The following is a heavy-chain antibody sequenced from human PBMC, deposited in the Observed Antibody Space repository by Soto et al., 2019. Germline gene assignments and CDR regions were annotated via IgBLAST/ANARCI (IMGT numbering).Heavy chain of an antibody. J-gene: IGHJ4*02. V-gene: IGHV3-23*01. D-gene: IGHD6-19*01. CDR2: ISGSGGST. CDR1: GFTFGSYA. CDR3: AKPLTSSGWYYFDY. Sequence: GGSLRLSCAASGFTFGSYAMSWVRQAPGKGLEWVSAISGSGGSTYYGDSVKGRVTVSRDNSKNTLYLQMNSLRAEDTAVYYCAKPLTSSGWYYFDYWGRGTLVTVSS.